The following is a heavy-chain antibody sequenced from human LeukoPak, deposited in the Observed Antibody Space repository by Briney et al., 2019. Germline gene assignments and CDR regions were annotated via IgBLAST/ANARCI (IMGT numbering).Heavy chain of an antibody. V-gene: IGHV1-69*13. J-gene: IGHJ4*02. Sequence: SVKVSCKASGYTFTGYYMHWVRQAPGQGLEWMGGIRPAFGTPNYAQKFQGRVTITADESTNTGYMELTNLRSEDTAVYYCARKAGSENYYIFDYWGQGTQVTVSS. CDR2: IRPAFGTP. CDR3: ARKAGSENYYIFDY. D-gene: IGHD3-10*01. CDR1: GYTFTGYY.